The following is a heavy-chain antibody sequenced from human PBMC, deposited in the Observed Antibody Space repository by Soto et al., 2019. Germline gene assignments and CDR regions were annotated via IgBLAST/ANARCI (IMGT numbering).Heavy chain of an antibody. D-gene: IGHD3-3*01. CDR3: ARGARVLEWVPSYYYYYGMDV. Sequence: QVQLVQSGAEVKKPGSSVKVSCKASGGTFSSYAISWVRQAPGQGLEWMGGIIPIFGTANYAQKFQGRVTITADESTSQSSMELSSLRSEDTAGYYCARGARVLEWVPSYYYYYGMDVWGRGTTVTVCS. V-gene: IGHV1-69*12. CDR2: IIPIFGTA. CDR1: GGTFSSYA. J-gene: IGHJ6*02.